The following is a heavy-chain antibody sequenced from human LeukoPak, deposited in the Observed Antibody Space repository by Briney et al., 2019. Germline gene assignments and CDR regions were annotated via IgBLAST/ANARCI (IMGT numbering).Heavy chain of an antibody. CDR1: GDSITRDF. J-gene: IGHJ2*01. CDR2: VSHSGAP. CDR3: ARVSGSFPPHWYFDL. V-gene: IGHV4-59*01. Sequence: SETLSLTCTVSGDSITRDFWAWIRQPPGKGLEWIGYVSHSGAPNSNPSLKSRATLSLDTSKNEFSLTLRPVTATDTAVYYCARVSGSFPPHWYFDLWGRGTVVTVSS. D-gene: IGHD3-10*01.